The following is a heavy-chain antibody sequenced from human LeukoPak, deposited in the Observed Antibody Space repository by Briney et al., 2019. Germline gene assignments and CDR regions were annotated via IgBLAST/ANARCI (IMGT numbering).Heavy chain of an antibody. CDR2: ISSSGSYT. CDR1: GFTFSDYY. J-gene: IGHJ3*02. CDR3: AREGYCGGGSCYGTLDI. Sequence: PGGSLRLSCAASGFTFSDYYISWIRQAPGKGLEWVSSISSSGSYTNYADSVKGRFTISRDNARNSLYLQMNNLRAEDTAVYYCAREGYCGGGSCYGTLDIWGQGTMVTVSS. V-gene: IGHV3-11*06. D-gene: IGHD2-15*01.